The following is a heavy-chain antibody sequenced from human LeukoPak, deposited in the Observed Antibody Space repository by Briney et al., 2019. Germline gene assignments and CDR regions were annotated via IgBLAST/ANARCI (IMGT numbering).Heavy chain of an antibody. J-gene: IGHJ4*02. Sequence: PGGSLRLSCAASGFTFSSYSMNWVRQAPGKGLEWVSYISSSSSTIYYADSVKGRFTIPRDNAKNSLYLQMNSLRAEDTAVYYCARAGRGGYYDSNDYWGQGTLVTVSS. V-gene: IGHV3-48*04. CDR1: GFTFSSYS. CDR2: ISSSSSTI. CDR3: ARAGRGGYYDSNDY. D-gene: IGHD3-22*01.